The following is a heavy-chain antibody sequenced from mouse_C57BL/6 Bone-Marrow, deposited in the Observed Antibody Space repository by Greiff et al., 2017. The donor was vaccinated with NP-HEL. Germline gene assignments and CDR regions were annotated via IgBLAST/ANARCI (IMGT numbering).Heavy chain of an antibody. D-gene: IGHD1-1*01. CDR3: ARRGYGSSYAYAMDY. Sequence: VQLQQSGPELVKPGASVKIPCKASGYTFTDYNMDWVKQSHGKSLEWIGDINPNNGGTIYNQKFKGKATLTVDKSSSTAYMGLRSLTSEDAAVYYCARRGYGSSYAYAMDYWGQGASVTVSS. V-gene: IGHV1-18*01. J-gene: IGHJ4*01. CDR1: GYTFTDYN. CDR2: INPNNGGT.